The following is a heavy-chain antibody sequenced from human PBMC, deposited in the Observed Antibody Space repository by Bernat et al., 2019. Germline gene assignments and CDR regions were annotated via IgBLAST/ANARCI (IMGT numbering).Heavy chain of an antibody. Sequence: QVQLVESGGGVVQPGRSLRLSCAASGFTFSSYGMHWVRQAPGKGLEWVAVISYDGSNKYYADSVKGRFTISRDNSKNTLYLQMNSLRAEDTAVYYCAKLLNYEGSGRGTPVDYWGQGTLVTVSS. D-gene: IGHD3-10*01. V-gene: IGHV3-30*18. CDR3: AKLLNYEGSGRGTPVDY. J-gene: IGHJ4*02. CDR1: GFTFSSYG. CDR2: ISYDGSNK.